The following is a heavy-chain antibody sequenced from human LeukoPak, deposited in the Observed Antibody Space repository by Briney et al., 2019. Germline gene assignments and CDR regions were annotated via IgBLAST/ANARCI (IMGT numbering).Heavy chain of an antibody. CDR2: INGGGVNT. D-gene: IGHD4-11*01. CDR3: AKDLYSNYGPADY. J-gene: IGHJ4*02. CDR1: GFTFSSYA. V-gene: IGHV3-23*01. Sequence: GGSLRLSCAASGFTFSSYAMSWVRQAPGKGLEWVSTINGGGVNTHYADSVGGRFTISRDNSKNTLFLQMNSPRDEDTAVYYCAKDLYSNYGPADYWGQGNLVTVSS.